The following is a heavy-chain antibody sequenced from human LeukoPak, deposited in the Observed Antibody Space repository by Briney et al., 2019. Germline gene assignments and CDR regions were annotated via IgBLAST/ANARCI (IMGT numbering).Heavy chain of an antibody. Sequence: GASVKVSCKASGYTFTSYGISWVRQAPGQGLEWMGWISAYNGNTNYAQKLQGRVTMTTDTSTSTAYMELRSLRSDDTAVYYCARGIVVVPAATHDAFDIWGQGTMVTVSS. CDR3: ARGIVVVPAATHDAFDI. J-gene: IGHJ3*02. CDR2: ISAYNGNT. D-gene: IGHD2-2*01. CDR1: GYTFTSYG. V-gene: IGHV1-18*01.